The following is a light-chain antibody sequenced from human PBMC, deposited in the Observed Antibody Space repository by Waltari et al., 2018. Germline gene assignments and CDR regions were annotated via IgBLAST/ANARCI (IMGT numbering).Light chain of an antibody. CDR1: QSIGRY. CDR3: QHYVRLPAT. CDR2: AAS. V-gene: IGKV3-20*01. Sequence: EIVLSQSPGTLSLSLGERATLPCRASQSIGRYLVWYQQKPGQAPRLLIYAASSRATGIPDRFSGSGSGTDFSLTISRLEPEDFAVYYCQHYVRLPATFGQGTKVEI. J-gene: IGKJ1*01.